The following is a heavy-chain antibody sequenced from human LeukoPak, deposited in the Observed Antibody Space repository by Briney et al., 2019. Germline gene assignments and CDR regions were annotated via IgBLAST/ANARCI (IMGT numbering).Heavy chain of an antibody. D-gene: IGHD3-3*01. Sequence: GGSLRLSCAASGLSFSSYAMSWVRQAPGKGLEWASSISSSGDSTYYTNSVKGRFTISRDNAKNTLYLQMNSLRAEDTAVYYCVSGSLQSGYNFDYWGQGALVTVSS. J-gene: IGHJ4*02. CDR3: VSGSLQSGYNFDY. CDR1: GLSFSSYA. V-gene: IGHV3-23*01. CDR2: ISSSGDST.